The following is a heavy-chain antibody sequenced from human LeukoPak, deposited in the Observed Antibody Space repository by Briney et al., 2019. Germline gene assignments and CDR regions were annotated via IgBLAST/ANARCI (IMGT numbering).Heavy chain of an antibody. D-gene: IGHD1-14*01. CDR3: ARDFSGLRPNWFDP. CDR2: IYTSGST. Sequence: SETLSLTCTVSGGSISSYYWSWIRQPAGKGLEWIGRIYTSGSTNYNPSLKSRVTMSVDTSKNQLSLKLSSVTAADTAVYYCARDFSGLRPNWFDPWGQGTLVTVSS. CDR1: GGSISSYY. J-gene: IGHJ5*02. V-gene: IGHV4-4*07.